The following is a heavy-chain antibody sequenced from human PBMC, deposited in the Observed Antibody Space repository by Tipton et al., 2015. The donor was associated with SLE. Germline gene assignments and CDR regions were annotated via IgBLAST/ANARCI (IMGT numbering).Heavy chain of an antibody. CDR3: ASYCSGGRCYSDY. Sequence: TLSLTCTVSGDSISSSSHYWGWIRQPPGKGLEWIGSIYYGGTTYYNPSLKSRVTISVGTSKNQFSLKLNSVTAADTAVYYCASYCSGGRCYSDYWGQGTLVTVSS. CDR1: GDSISSSSHY. V-gene: IGHV4-39*07. J-gene: IGHJ4*02. CDR2: IYYGGTT. D-gene: IGHD2-15*01.